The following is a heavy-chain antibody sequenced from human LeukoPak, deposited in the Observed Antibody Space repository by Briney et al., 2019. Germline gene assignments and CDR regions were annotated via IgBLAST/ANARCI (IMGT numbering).Heavy chain of an antibody. V-gene: IGHV3-30*03. Sequence: GGSLRLSCAAAGFTFSSYGMHWVRQAPGKGLEWVAVISYDGSNKYYADSVKGRFTISRDNSKNTLYLQMNSLRAEDTAVYFCARGLLTMVRGVDYWGQGTLVTVSS. CDR3: ARGLLTMVRGVDY. J-gene: IGHJ4*02. CDR2: ISYDGSNK. D-gene: IGHD3-10*01. CDR1: GFTFSSYG.